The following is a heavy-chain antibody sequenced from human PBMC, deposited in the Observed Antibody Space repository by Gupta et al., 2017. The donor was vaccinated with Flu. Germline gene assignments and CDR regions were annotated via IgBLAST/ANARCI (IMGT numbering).Heavy chain of an antibody. D-gene: IGHD5-12*01. Sequence: QVQLQQWGAGLLTPSETLSLTCAVYGGSFSGYYWGWIRQPPGKGLEWIGEINHSGSTNYNPSLKSRVTISVDTSKNQFSLKLSSVTAADTAVYYCARKRWLHSFDYWGQGTLVTVSS. CDR1: GGSFSGYY. CDR3: ARKRWLHSFDY. J-gene: IGHJ4*02. CDR2: INHSGST. V-gene: IGHV4-34*01.